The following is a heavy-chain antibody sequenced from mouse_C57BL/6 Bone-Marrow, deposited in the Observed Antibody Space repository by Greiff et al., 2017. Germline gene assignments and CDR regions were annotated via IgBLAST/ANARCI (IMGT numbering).Heavy chain of an antibody. CDR3: TNITTVVATRWYFDV. D-gene: IGHD1-1*01. J-gene: IGHJ1*03. Sequence: DVKLQESGAELVRPGASVKLSCTASGFNIKDDYMHWVKQRPEQGLEWIGWIDPENGDTEYASKFQGKATITADTSSNTAYLQLSSLTSEDTAVYYCTNITTVVATRWYFDVWGTGTTVTVSS. V-gene: IGHV14-4*01. CDR1: GFNIKDDY. CDR2: IDPENGDT.